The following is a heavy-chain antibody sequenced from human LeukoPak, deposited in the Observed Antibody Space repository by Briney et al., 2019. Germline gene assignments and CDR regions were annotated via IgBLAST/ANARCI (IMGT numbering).Heavy chain of an antibody. Sequence: SETLSLTCTVSGGSISSRNYYWGWIRQPPGKGLEWIGSIYYSGSTYYNPSLKSRVTISVDTSKNQFSLKLSSVTAADTAVYYCASGPVAHIVVVPAAEDYYYGMDVWGQGTTVTVSS. D-gene: IGHD2-2*01. CDR1: GGSISSRNYY. J-gene: IGHJ6*02. CDR3: ASGPVAHIVVVPAAEDYYYGMDV. CDR2: IYYSGST. V-gene: IGHV4-39*07.